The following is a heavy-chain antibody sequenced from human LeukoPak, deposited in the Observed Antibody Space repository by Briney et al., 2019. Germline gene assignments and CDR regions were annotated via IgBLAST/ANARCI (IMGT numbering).Heavy chain of an antibody. CDR2: ISSSSSTI. Sequence: TGGSLRHSCAASGFTFSSYGMHWVRQAPGKGLEWVSYISSSSSTIYYADSVKGRFTISRDNAKNSLYLQMNSLRDEDTAVYYCARDSGALLTSDAFDIWGQGTMVTVSS. CDR3: ARDSGALLTSDAFDI. V-gene: IGHV3-48*02. J-gene: IGHJ3*02. CDR1: GFTFSSYG. D-gene: IGHD1-26*01.